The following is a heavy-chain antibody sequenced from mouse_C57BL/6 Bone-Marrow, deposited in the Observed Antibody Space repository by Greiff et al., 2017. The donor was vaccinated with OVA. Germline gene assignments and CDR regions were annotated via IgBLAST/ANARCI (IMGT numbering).Heavy chain of an antibody. V-gene: IGHV1-26*01. CDR1: GYTFTDYY. Sequence: EVQLQQSGPELVKPGASVKISCKASGYTFTDYYMNWVKQSHGKSLEWIGDINPNNGGTSYNQKFKGKATLTVDKSSSTAYMELRSLTSEDSAVYYWAGSPEVWGTGTTVTVSS. J-gene: IGHJ1*03. CDR2: INPNNGGT. CDR3: AGSPEV.